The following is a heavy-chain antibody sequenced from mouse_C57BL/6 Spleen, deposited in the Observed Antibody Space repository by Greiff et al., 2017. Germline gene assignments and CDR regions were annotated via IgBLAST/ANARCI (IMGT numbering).Heavy chain of an antibody. CDR1: GYTFTNYW. V-gene: IGHV1-63*01. D-gene: IGHD2-2*01. CDR3: ARGGVTTSPYAMDY. J-gene: IGHJ4*01. Sequence: QVQLKESGAELVRPGTSVKMSCKASGYTFTNYWIGWAKQRPGHGLEWIGDIYPGGGYTNYNEKFKGKATLTADKSSSTAYMQFSSLTSEDSAIYDCARGGVTTSPYAMDYWGQGTSVTVSS. CDR2: IYPGGGYT.